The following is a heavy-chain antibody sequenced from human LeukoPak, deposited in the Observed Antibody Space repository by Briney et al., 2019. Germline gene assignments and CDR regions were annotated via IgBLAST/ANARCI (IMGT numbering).Heavy chain of an antibody. CDR1: GFIFSDYY. CDR3: AKASYCGGDCYRAYWYFDL. D-gene: IGHD2-21*02. Sequence: GGSLRLSCAASGFIFSDYYMTWIRQAPGKGLEGISYISSSGDTIYYADSVKGRFTISRDNAKNSLYLQMNSLRAEDTALYYCAKASYCGGDCYRAYWYFDLWGRGTLVTVSS. CDR2: ISSSGDTI. J-gene: IGHJ2*01. V-gene: IGHV3-11*01.